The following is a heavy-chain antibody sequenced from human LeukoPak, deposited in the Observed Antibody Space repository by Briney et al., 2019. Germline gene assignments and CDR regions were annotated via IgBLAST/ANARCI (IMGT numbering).Heavy chain of an antibody. CDR1: GGSINVYY. Sequence: PSETLSLTCTVSGGSINVYYWTWIRQAPGKGLEWLGYISNSGTTDYNPSPKSRVTMSVDTSKNEFSLKVTSVTAVDTAMYYCARVVRGAVTSNCFDPWGQGTLVTVSS. CDR2: ISNSGTT. D-gene: IGHD4-17*01. CDR3: ARVVRGAVTSNCFDP. V-gene: IGHV4-59*01. J-gene: IGHJ5*02.